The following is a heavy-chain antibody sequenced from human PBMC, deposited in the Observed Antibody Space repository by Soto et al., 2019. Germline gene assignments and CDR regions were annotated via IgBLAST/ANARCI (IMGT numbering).Heavy chain of an antibody. CDR2: ISYDGSNK. V-gene: IGHV3-30*18. D-gene: IGHD6-13*01. CDR3: AKEEAAGPYYYYYMDV. J-gene: IGHJ6*03. CDR1: GFTFSSYG. Sequence: QVQLVESGGGVVQPGRSLRLSCAASGFTFSSYGMHWVRQAPCKGLEWVAVISYDGSNKYYADSVKGRFTISRDNSKNTLYLQMNSLRAEDTAVYYCAKEEAAGPYYYYYMDVWGKGTTVTVSS.